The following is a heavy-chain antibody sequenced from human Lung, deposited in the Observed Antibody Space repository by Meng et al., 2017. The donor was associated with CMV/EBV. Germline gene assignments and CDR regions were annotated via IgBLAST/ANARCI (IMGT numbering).Heavy chain of an antibody. CDR3: ASGGGHDVFDI. V-gene: IGHV3-30*04. CDR1: GFTFSGYA. D-gene: IGHD6-25*01. CDR2: ISYDGSNK. J-gene: IGHJ3*02. Sequence: SXKISCAASGFTFSGYAMHWVRQAPGKGLEWVAVISYDGSNKYYADSVKGRFTISRDNSKNTLYLQMNSLRVKDTAIYYCASGGGHDVFDIWGQGTVVTVSS.